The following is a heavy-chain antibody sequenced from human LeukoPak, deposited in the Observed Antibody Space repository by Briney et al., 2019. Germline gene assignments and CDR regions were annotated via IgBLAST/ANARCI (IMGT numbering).Heavy chain of an antibody. CDR1: GFTFSSYA. Sequence: GGSLRLSCAASGFTFSSYAMSWVRRAPGKGLEWVSAISGSGGSTYYADSVKGRFTISRDNSKNTLYLQMNSLRAEDTAVYYCAKDGPNYYDSSGYFDYWGQGTLVTVSS. D-gene: IGHD3-22*01. CDR3: AKDGPNYYDSSGYFDY. CDR2: ISGSGGST. J-gene: IGHJ4*02. V-gene: IGHV3-23*01.